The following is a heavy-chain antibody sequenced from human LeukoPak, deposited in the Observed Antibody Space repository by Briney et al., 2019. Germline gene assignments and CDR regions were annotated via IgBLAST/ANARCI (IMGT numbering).Heavy chain of an antibody. V-gene: IGHV1-18*01. J-gene: IGHJ6*03. Sequence: ASVKVSCKASGYTFTSYGISWVRQAPGQGLEWMGWISAYNGNTNYAQKLQGRVTMTTDTSTSTAYMELRSLRSDDTAVYYCARAPKYYYGSGSYYTSPLSYMDVWGKGTTVTISS. CDR1: GYTFTSYG. CDR2: ISAYNGNT. CDR3: ARAPKYYYGSGSYYTSPLSYMDV. D-gene: IGHD3-10*01.